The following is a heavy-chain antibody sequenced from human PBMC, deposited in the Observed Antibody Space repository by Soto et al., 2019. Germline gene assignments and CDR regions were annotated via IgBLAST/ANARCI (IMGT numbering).Heavy chain of an antibody. V-gene: IGHV4-59*01. CDR1: GGSISSYY. Sequence: SETLSLPCTVSGGSISSYYWSWLRQPPGKGLEWIGYIYYSGSTNYNPSLKGRVTISVDTAKNPFSLKLSCVSAADTAVYYCARTHIGTRLSPKYRLDYWGQGTQVTVSS. CDR2: IYYSGST. CDR3: ARTHIGTRLSPKYRLDY. D-gene: IGHD6-6*01. J-gene: IGHJ4*02.